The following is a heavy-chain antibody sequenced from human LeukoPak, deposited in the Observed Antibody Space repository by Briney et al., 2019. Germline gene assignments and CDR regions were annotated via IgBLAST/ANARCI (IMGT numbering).Heavy chain of an antibody. D-gene: IGHD2-15*01. V-gene: IGHV1-46*01. CDR1: GYTFTSYY. J-gene: IGHJ5*02. CDR2: INPRGGST. Sequence: WVTVSCKASGYTFTSYYMHWVRQAPGQGLEWMGIINPRGGSTRYAQKFQGRVTMTRDTSTSTVYMELSSLRSEDTAVYYCARGVVFKSSSWYDTWGQGTLVTVAS. CDR3: ARGVVFKSSSWYDT.